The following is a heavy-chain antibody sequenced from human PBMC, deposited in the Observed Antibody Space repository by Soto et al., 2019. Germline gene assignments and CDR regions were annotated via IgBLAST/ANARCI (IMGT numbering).Heavy chain of an antibody. CDR1: GFTFSSYA. CDR2: ISHDGNDK. J-gene: IGHJ1*01. V-gene: IGHV3-30-3*01. D-gene: IGHD1-26*01. CDR3: ARELGRGAYVQH. Sequence: QVQVVQSGGGVVQPGRSLRLSCAASGFTFSSYAMHWVRQAPGKGLEWVAAISHDGNDKYYPDSVKGRFTISRDNSKNTLYLQLNSLRAEDTAVYSCARELGRGAYVQHWGQGTLVTVSS.